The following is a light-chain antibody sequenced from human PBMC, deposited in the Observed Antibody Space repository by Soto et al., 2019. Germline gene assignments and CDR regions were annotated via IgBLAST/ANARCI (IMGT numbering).Light chain of an antibody. Sequence: EIGLTQSPATLSFSPGERATLSCRASQSVSNNYLAWYQQKPGQAPRLLIYGASSRATGIPDRFSGSGSATDFTLTISRLEPEDFAVYFCQQSGSSPLTFGGGTKVDIK. J-gene: IGKJ4*01. V-gene: IGKV3-20*01. CDR1: QSVSNNY. CDR3: QQSGSSPLT. CDR2: GAS.